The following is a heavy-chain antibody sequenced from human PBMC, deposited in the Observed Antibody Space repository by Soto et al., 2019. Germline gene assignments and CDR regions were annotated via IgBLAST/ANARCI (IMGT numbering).Heavy chain of an antibody. Sequence: ASVKVSCKASGYTVTSYAMHWVRQAPGQRLEWMGWINAGNGNTKYSQKFQGRVTITRDTSASTAYMELSSLRSEDTAVYYCARARGGYCSSTSCYAFDIWGQGTMVTVSS. D-gene: IGHD2-2*01. CDR1: GYTVTSYA. CDR2: INAGNGNT. CDR3: ARARGGYCSSTSCYAFDI. V-gene: IGHV1-3*01. J-gene: IGHJ3*02.